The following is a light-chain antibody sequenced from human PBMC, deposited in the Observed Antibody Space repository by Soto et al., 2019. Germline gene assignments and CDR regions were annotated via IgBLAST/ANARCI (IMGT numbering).Light chain of an antibody. CDR3: AAWDDSLSRLL. V-gene: IGLV1-47*02. CDR2: SNN. CDR1: SSNIGSNY. J-gene: IGLJ2*01. Sequence: QSVLTQPPSASGTPGQRVTISCSGSSSNIGSNYVYCYQQLPGTAPQLLIYSNNQRPSGAPDRFSGSKSGTAASLAISGLRSEDEDDYYCAAWDDSLSRLLFGGGTKLTVL.